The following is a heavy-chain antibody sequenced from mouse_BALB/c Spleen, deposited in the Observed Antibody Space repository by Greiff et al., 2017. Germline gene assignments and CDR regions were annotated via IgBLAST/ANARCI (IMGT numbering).Heavy chain of an antibody. Sequence: EVKVVESGGGLVKPGGSLKLSCAASGFAFSSYDMSWVRQTPEKRLEWVAYISSGGGSTYYPDTVTGRFTISRDNAKNTLYLEMSSLRSEDTAMYYCARKGNRYDEGVYFDYWGQGTTLTVSS. CDR3: ARKGNRYDEGVYFDY. CDR2: ISSGGGST. CDR1: GFAFSSYD. D-gene: IGHD2-14*01. V-gene: IGHV5-12-1*01. J-gene: IGHJ2*01.